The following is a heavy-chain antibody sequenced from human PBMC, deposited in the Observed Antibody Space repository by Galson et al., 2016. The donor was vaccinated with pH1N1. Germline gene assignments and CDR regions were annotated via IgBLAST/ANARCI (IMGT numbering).Heavy chain of an antibody. Sequence: CAISGDSVSSNSAAWNWIRQSPSRGLEWLGRTYYRSKWYNDSAVSEKSRITINPDTSKNQFSLQLHSVTPEDTAVYYCARDGIAAAGIRRDQYYFDYVGQGTLVTVSS. V-gene: IGHV6-1*01. CDR1: GDSVSSNSAA. J-gene: IGHJ4*02. CDR2: TYYRSKWYN. CDR3: ARDGIAAAGIRRDQYYFDY. D-gene: IGHD6-13*01.